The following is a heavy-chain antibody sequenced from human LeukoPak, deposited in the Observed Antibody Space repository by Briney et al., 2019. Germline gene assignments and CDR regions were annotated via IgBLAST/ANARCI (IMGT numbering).Heavy chain of an antibody. J-gene: IGHJ4*02. Sequence: SETLSLTCTVFGGSISSTYDHWDWIRQSPGKGLEWLGSIRYSGTTYYNPSLKGRVTVFVDTSNNQFSLRLRSVTAADTAVYYCARRLHYFDYWGQGSLVTVSS. V-gene: IGHV4-39*01. CDR3: ARRLHYFDY. CDR2: IRYSGTT. CDR1: GGSISSTYDH. D-gene: IGHD2-21*02.